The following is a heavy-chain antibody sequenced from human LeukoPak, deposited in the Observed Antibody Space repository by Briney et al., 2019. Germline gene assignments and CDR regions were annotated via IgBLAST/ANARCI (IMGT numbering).Heavy chain of an antibody. CDR1: GGTFSSYA. V-gene: IGHV1-69*13. J-gene: IGHJ3*02. CDR2: IVPIFGTA. CDR3: ARDETYDYVWGSYRYGAFDI. Sequence: SVKVSCKASGGTFSSYAISWVRQAPGQGLEWMGGIVPIFGTANYAQKFQGRVTITADESTSTAYMELSSLRSEDTAVYYCARDETYDYVWGSYRYGAFDIWGHGTMVTVSS. D-gene: IGHD3-16*02.